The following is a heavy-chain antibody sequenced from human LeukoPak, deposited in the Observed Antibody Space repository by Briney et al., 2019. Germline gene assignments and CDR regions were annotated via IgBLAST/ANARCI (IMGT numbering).Heavy chain of an antibody. J-gene: IGHJ3*02. CDR3: ARDRMATVVTPDAFDI. D-gene: IGHD4-23*01. Sequence: GGSLRLSCAASRFTFSSYSMNWVRQAPGKGLEWVSSISSSSSYIYYADSVKGRFTISRDNAKNSLYLQMNSLRAEDTAVYYCARDRMATVVTPDAFDIWGQGTMVTVSS. V-gene: IGHV3-21*01. CDR2: ISSSSSYI. CDR1: RFTFSSYS.